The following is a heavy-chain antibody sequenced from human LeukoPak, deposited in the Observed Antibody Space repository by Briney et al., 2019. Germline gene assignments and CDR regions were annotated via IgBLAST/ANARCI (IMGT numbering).Heavy chain of an antibody. V-gene: IGHV1-69*13. Sequence: SVKASCKASGGTFSSYAISWVRQAPGQGLEWMGGIIPIFGTANYAQKFQGRVTITADESTSTAYMELSSLRSEDTAVYYCARWSRDGYNPGAFDIWGQGTMVTVSS. D-gene: IGHD5-24*01. J-gene: IGHJ3*02. CDR1: GGTFSSYA. CDR3: ARWSRDGYNPGAFDI. CDR2: IIPIFGTA.